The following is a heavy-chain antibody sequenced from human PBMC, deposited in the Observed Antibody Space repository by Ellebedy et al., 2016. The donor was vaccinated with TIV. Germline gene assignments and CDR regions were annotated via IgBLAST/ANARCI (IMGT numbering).Heavy chain of an antibody. CDR3: ARNARSEYFQH. V-gene: IGHV1-18*01. CDR2: ISNYDGHT. J-gene: IGHJ1*01. D-gene: IGHD2-2*01. CDR1: GYTFINYG. Sequence: ASVKVSCXASGYTFINYGISWVRQAPGQGLEWMAWISNYDGHTNYAQKFQGRVTMTTDTSTSTAHMELRSLRSDDTAVYYCARNARSEYFQHWGQGTLVTVSS.